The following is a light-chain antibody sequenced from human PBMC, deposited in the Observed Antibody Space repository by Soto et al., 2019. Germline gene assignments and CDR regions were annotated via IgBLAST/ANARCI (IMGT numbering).Light chain of an antibody. CDR3: SSYTGSSTFV. CDR1: SSDVGGYDY. CDR2: DVN. J-gene: IGLJ1*01. Sequence: QSVLTQPASVSGSPGQSITISCTGTSSDVGGYDYVSWYQQLPGKAPKLLIYDVNNRPSGVSHRFSGSKSGNTASLTISGLQAEDEADYYCSSYTGSSTFVFGTGTRSRS. V-gene: IGLV2-14*01.